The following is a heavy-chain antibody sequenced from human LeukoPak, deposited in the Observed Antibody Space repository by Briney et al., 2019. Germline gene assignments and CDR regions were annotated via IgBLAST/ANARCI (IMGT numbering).Heavy chain of an antibody. CDR2: IGTAGDT. V-gene: IGHV3-13*01. Sequence: AGGSLRLSCAASGFTFSSYDMHWVRQATGKGLEWVSAIGTAGDTYYPGSVKGRFTISRENAKNSLCLQMNSLRAGDTAVYYCARSWGIYAFDIWGQGTMVTVSS. J-gene: IGHJ3*02. CDR1: GFTFSSYD. CDR3: ARSWGIYAFDI. D-gene: IGHD7-27*01.